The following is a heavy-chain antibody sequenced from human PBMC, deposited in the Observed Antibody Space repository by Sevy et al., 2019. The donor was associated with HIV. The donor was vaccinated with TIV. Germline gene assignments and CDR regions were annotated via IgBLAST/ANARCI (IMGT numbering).Heavy chain of an antibody. CDR1: GFSFSTYW. CDR2: MNQDGTER. Sequence: GGSLRLSCAASGFSFSTYWMTWVRQAPGKGLEWVATMNQDGTERDYVDSVKGRFTISRDNSKNTLYLQMNSLRAEDTAVYYCAREDIRVAGIGYYFHSWGQGTLVTVSS. J-gene: IGHJ4*02. V-gene: IGHV3-7*01. CDR3: AREDIRVAGIGYYFHS. D-gene: IGHD6-19*01.